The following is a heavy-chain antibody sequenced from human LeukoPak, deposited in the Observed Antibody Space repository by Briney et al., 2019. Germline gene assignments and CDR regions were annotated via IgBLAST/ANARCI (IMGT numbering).Heavy chain of an antibody. D-gene: IGHD3-3*01. CDR3: ARGYYDFWRAPKHFDY. V-gene: IGHV1-2*02. CDR2: INPNSGGT. CDR1: GYTFTGYY. J-gene: IGHJ4*02. Sequence: ASVKVSCKASGYTFTGYYMHWVRQAPGQGLEWRGWINPNSGGTNYAQKFQARVTMTRGTSISTAHLEPSRLRSDDTAVYYCARGYYDFWRAPKHFDYWGQGTLVPVSS.